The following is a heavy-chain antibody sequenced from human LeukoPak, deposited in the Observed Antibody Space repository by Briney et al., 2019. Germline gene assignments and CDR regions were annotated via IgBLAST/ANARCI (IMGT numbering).Heavy chain of an antibody. CDR2: IYHSGST. CDR1: GGSISSGGYY. CDR3: ARTGPALISRYFDY. D-gene: IGHD3-10*01. J-gene: IGHJ4*02. Sequence: PSETLSLTCTVSGGSISSGGYYWSWIRQPPGKGLEWIGYIYHSGSTYYNPSLKSRVTISVDRSKNQFSLKLSSVIAADTAVYYCARTGPALISRYFDYWGQGALVTVSS. V-gene: IGHV4-30-2*01.